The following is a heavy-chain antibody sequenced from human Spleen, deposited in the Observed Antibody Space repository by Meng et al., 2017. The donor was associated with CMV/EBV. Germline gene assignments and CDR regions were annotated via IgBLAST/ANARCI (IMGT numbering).Heavy chain of an antibody. D-gene: IGHD2-2*01. CDR1: FTCNTYA. V-gene: IGHV3-64*02. J-gene: IGHJ5*02. CDR2: ISDNGDST. CDR3: ARDRYCTSTNCQSTWFDP. Sequence: FTCNTYAMHWVRQAPGKGLEYVSTISDNGDSTSYADSVKGRFTISRDNSKNTLYLQMGSVRAEDMAIYYCARDRYCTSTNCQSTWFDPWGQGTLVTVSS.